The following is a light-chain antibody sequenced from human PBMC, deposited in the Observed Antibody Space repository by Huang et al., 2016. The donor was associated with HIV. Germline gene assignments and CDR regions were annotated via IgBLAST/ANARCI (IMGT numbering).Light chain of an antibody. J-gene: IGKJ2*01. Sequence: IQLTQSPSSLSASVGDRVTITCRASQDISTYLAWYQQKPGKAPTILIHGASTLQTEVPLRFTGSGSGTDFTLTISSLQPEDFASYYCQQLNSYPRTFGQGTKVEI. CDR1: QDISTY. CDR2: GAS. V-gene: IGKV1-9*01. CDR3: QQLNSYPRT.